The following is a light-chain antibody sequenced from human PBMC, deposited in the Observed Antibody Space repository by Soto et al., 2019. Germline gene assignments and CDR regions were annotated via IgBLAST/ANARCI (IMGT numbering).Light chain of an antibody. Sequence: QSVLTQPPSASGSPGQSITISCTGTSSDVGDYNYVFWYQQHPGKAPKLVISEVRNRPSGVSDRFSGSKSGNTASLTISGLQAEDEADYYCSSYTSSSTTVFGTGTKVTVL. J-gene: IGLJ1*01. V-gene: IGLV2-14*01. CDR2: EVR. CDR3: SSYTSSSTTV. CDR1: SSDVGDYNY.